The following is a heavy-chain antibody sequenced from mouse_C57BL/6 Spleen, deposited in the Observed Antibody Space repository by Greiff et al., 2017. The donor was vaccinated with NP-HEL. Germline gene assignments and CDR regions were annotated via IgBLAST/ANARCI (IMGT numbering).Heavy chain of an antibody. CDR1: GFTFSSYA. D-gene: IGHD2-4*01. V-gene: IGHV5-4*01. CDR2: ISDGGSYT. Sequence: EVQLVESGGGLVKPGGSLKLSCAASGFTFSSYAMSWVRQTPEKRLEWVATISDGGSYTYYPDNVKGRFTISRDNAKNNLYLQMSHLKSEDTAMYYCAREGYYDYLYYAMDYWGQGTSVTVSS. J-gene: IGHJ4*01. CDR3: AREGYYDYLYYAMDY.